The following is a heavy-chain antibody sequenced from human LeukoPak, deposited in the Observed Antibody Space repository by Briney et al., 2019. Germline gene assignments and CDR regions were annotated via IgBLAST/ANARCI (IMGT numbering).Heavy chain of an antibody. CDR2: ISSSGSNT. CDR3: AKPLSRYCSGGSCLEPYYYYGMDV. J-gene: IGHJ6*02. D-gene: IGHD2-15*01. Sequence: PGGSLRLSCAASGFTLSSYALSWVRQAPGKGLEWVSSISSSGSNTFYADSVKGRFTISRGEPKNTLYLQMDSLRAEDTAVYYCAKPLSRYCSGGSCLEPYYYYGMDVWGQGTTVTVSS. CDR1: GFTLSSYA. V-gene: IGHV3-23*01.